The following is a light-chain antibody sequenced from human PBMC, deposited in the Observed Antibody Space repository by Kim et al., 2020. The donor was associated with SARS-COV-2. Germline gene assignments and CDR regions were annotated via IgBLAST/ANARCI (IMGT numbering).Light chain of an antibody. Sequence: DIQMTQSPSSLSASVGDRVTITCRASQGISNYLAWYQQKPGKVPKLLIYAASTLQSGVPSRFSGSGSGTDFTLTISSLQPGDVATYYCQKYNNTARTFGDRTKVDIK. J-gene: IGKJ1*01. CDR2: AAS. CDR3: QKYNNTART. V-gene: IGKV1-27*01. CDR1: QGISNY.